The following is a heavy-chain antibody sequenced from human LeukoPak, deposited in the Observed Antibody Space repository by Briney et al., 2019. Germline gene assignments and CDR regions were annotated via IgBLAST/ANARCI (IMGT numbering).Heavy chain of an antibody. CDR2: ILYDGSRK. CDR3: ANFEGSSQAFHI. J-gene: IGHJ3*02. Sequence: GKSLRLSCAASGVTFTNYAMHWVRQAPGKGLEWVANILYDGSRKNYADSVKGRFSVHRDNSNYSLYLQMNSLRIEDTVVYYCANFEGSSQAFHIWGQGTLVTVSS. CDR1: GVTFTNYA. D-gene: IGHD6-13*01. V-gene: IGHV3-30*18.